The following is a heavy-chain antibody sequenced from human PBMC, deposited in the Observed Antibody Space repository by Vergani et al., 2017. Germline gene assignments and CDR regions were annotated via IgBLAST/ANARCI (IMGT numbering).Heavy chain of an antibody. CDR3: AKDYGDYGYSSSWYLPTATSYYFDY. CDR1: GFTFSSYS. CDR2: ISSSSSTI. D-gene: IGHD6-13*01. Sequence: EVQLVESGGGLVQPGGSLRLSCAASGFTFSSYSMNWVRQAPGKGLEWVSYISSSSSTIYYADSVKGRFTISRDNSKNTLYLQMNSLRAEDTAVYYCAKDYGDYGYSSSWYLPTATSYYFDYWGQGTLVTVSS. V-gene: IGHV3-48*01. J-gene: IGHJ4*02.